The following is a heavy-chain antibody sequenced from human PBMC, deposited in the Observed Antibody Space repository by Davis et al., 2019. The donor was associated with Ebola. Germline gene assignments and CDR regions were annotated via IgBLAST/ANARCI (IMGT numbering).Heavy chain of an antibody. Sequence: GESLKISCKGSGYSFNDQWIGWVRQKPGKGLEWMGIIFPRDSDTRYSPSFQGQVTISVDKSISTAYLHWSSLRASDTAMYYCARGEDNSGWVNGWFFDPWGQGTMVTVSS. CDR3: ARGEDNSGWVNGWFFDP. CDR1: GYSFNDQW. D-gene: IGHD5-12*01. CDR2: IFPRDSDT. V-gene: IGHV5-51*01. J-gene: IGHJ5*02.